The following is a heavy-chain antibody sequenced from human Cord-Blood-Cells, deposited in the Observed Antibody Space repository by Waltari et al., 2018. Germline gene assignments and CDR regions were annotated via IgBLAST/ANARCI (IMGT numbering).Heavy chain of an antibody. V-gene: IGHV3-30*18. D-gene: IGHD6-19*01. CDR2: ISDDGSNK. Sequence: QVQLVESGGGVVQPGRSLRLSCAASGFTFSSYGMHWVRQARGKGLEWGAVISDDGSNKYYADSVKGRFTISRDNSKNTLYLQMNSLRAEDTAVYYCAKDWGSGWYLDYWGQGTLVTVSS. CDR3: AKDWGSGWYLDY. CDR1: GFTFSSYG. J-gene: IGHJ4*02.